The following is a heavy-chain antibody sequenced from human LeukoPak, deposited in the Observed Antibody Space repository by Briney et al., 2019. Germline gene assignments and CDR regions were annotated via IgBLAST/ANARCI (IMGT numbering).Heavy chain of an antibody. CDR1: GYTFTGYY. V-gene: IGHV1-2*02. Sequence: ASVNVSCKASGYTFTGYYMHWVRQAPGQGLEWMGWINPNSGGTNYAQKFHGRVTMTRDTSISTAYMELSRLRSDDTAVYYCARGIVVVPAGGWFDPWGQGTLVTVSS. J-gene: IGHJ5*02. CDR2: INPNSGGT. CDR3: ARGIVVVPAGGWFDP. D-gene: IGHD2-2*01.